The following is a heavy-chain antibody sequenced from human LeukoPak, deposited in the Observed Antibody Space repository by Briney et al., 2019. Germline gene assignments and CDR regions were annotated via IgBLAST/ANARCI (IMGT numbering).Heavy chain of an antibody. V-gene: IGHV1-46*03. CDR3: ARVTYGDFSDAFDI. J-gene: IGHJ3*02. Sequence: ASVKVSCKASGGTFSSYAISWVRQAPGQGLGWMGIINPSGGSTSYAQKFQGRVTMTRDTSTSTVYMELSSLRSEDTAVYYCARVTYGDFSDAFDIWGQGTMVTVSS. CDR1: GGTFSSYA. D-gene: IGHD4-17*01. CDR2: INPSGGST.